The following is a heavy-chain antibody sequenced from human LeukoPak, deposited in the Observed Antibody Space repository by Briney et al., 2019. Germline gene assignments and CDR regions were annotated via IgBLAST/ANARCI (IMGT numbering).Heavy chain of an antibody. CDR1: GDSTNTYF. J-gene: IGHJ4*02. Sequence: SETLSLTCTISGDSTNTYFWSWIRQPPGKGLEWIGYFYYTGTTNYNPSLKSRVTISVDTSKYQFSLKVNSVTAADTGVYYCASKSTDHGELRFDYWGQGTLVTVSS. CDR3: ASKSTDHGELRFDY. CDR2: FYYTGTT. D-gene: IGHD4-17*01. V-gene: IGHV4-59*01.